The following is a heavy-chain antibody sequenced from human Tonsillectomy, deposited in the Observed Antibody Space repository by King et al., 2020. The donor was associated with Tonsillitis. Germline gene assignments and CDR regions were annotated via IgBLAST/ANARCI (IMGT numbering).Heavy chain of an antibody. CDR1: GFTFRSYW. Sequence: VQLVESGGGLVQPGGSLRLSCAASGFTFRSYWMHWVRQAPEKGLVWVSRINSDGSSTSYADSVKGRFSISRDNANNTLYLQMNSLRAEDTAVYYCARDSNYYGSVSYLDFDSWGQGTLVTVSS. J-gene: IGHJ4*02. CDR2: INSDGSST. V-gene: IGHV3-74*01. CDR3: ARDSNYYGSVSYLDFDS. D-gene: IGHD3-10*01.